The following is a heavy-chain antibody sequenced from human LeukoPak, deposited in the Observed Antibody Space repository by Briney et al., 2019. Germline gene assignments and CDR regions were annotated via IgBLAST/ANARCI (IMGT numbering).Heavy chain of an antibody. J-gene: IGHJ4*02. Sequence: ASVKVSCKASGYTFTSYGISWMRQAPGQGLEWMGWISAYNGNTNYAQKLQGRVTMTTDTSTSTAYMELRSLRSDDTAVYYCARVVEGSGGSRYFDYWGQGTLVTVSS. D-gene: IGHD2-15*01. CDR1: GYTFTSYG. CDR3: ARVVEGSGGSRYFDY. V-gene: IGHV1-18*01. CDR2: ISAYNGNT.